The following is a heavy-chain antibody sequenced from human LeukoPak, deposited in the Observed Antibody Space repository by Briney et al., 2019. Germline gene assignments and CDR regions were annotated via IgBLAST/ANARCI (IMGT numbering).Heavy chain of an antibody. CDR2: INHSGST. CDR3: ARDARLGYCTNGVCYPLDY. Sequence: SETLSLTCAVYGGSFSGYYWSWIRQPPGKGLEGIGEINHSGSTNYNPSLKSRVTISVDTSKNQFSLKLSSVTAADTAVYYCARDARLGYCTNGVCYPLDYWGQGTLVTVSS. J-gene: IGHJ4*02. D-gene: IGHD2-8*01. CDR1: GGSFSGYY. V-gene: IGHV4-34*01.